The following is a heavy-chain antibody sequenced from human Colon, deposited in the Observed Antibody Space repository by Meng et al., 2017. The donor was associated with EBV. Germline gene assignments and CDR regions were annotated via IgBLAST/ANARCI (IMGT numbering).Heavy chain of an antibody. CDR2: INAGNGNT. D-gene: IGHD6-13*01. J-gene: IGHJ4*02. Sequence: QVQLVQSGAELKQPXXSVRLSCKASGYTFTSYAVHWVRQTPGQGLEWMGWINAGNGNTKYSQNFQGRVTITRDTSASTAYMELTSLRSEDTAVYYCATGSRSDYRGQGSLVTVSS. CDR3: ATGSRSDY. CDR1: GYTFTSYA. V-gene: IGHV1-3*01.